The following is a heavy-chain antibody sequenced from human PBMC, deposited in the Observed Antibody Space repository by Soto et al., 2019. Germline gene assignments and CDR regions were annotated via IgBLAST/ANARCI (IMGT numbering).Heavy chain of an antibody. J-gene: IGHJ3*01. CDR1: GFTFDSYA. CDR3: AKDTVGGYSFWSGYYSDGLDV. D-gene: IGHD3-3*01. CDR2: ISGSADGT. Sequence: EVKLLESGGGLAQPGGSLRLSCVGSGFTFDSYAISWVRQAPGERLQWIAAISGSADGTDYAHSVRGRFTISRDNAKKTVHLQMDTLRVEDTALYFCAKDTVGGYSFWSGYYSDGLDVWGQGTLGTVS. V-gene: IGHV3-23*01.